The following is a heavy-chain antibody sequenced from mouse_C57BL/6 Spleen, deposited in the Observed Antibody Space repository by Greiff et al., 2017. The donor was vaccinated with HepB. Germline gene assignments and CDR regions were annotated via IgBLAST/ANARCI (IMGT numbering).Heavy chain of an antibody. Sequence: EVQLQQSGAELVRPGASVKLSCTASGFNIKDDYMHWVKQRPEQGLEWIGWIDPENGDTEYASKFQGKATITVDTSSNTAYLQLSSLTSEDTAVYYCTLTVNFDYWGQGTTLTVSS. V-gene: IGHV14-4*01. CDR2: IDPENGDT. CDR1: GFNIKDDY. CDR3: TLTVNFDY. J-gene: IGHJ2*01. D-gene: IGHD4-1*01.